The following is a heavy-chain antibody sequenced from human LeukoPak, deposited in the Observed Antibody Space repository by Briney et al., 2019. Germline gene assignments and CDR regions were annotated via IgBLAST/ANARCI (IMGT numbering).Heavy chain of an antibody. CDR1: VYTFTSYG. D-gene: IGHD4-23*01. CDR2: ISAYNGNT. V-gene: IGHV1-18*01. Sequence: ASVTVSFKSSVYTFTSYGISWVRQARGRGLEWMGWISAYNGNTNYAQKLQGRVTMTTDTSTGTAYMELRSLRSDDAAVYYCGYGGNSVDYWGQRALVTVSS. J-gene: IGHJ4*02. CDR3: GYGGNSVDY.